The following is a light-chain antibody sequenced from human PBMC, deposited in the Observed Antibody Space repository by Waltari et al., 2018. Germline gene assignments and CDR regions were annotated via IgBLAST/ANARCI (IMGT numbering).Light chain of an antibody. V-gene: IGKV1-39*01. CDR3: QQSYSPPPIT. CDR1: QTVDKY. Sequence: DTQMTQSPSHLSASVGDRGTSTCRASQTVDKYLNWYHQKPGKAPKLLIYAGSSLQSGVPSRFSGSGFGTYFTLTITSVQPEDFATYYCQQSYSPPPITFGQGTRLEI. CDR2: AGS. J-gene: IGKJ5*01.